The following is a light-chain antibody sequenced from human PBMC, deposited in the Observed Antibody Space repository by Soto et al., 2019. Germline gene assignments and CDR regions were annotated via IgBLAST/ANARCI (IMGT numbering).Light chain of an antibody. V-gene: IGKV1-39*01. CDR3: QQSDSAPRT. CDR2: AAS. J-gene: IGKJ1*01. CDR1: QNINNY. Sequence: DIQMTQSPSSLSASVGDRVTITCRASQNINNYLNWYQQKPGKAPKLPIYAASNLQSGVPSRFTGSGSGTYVTLIINNLQPEDFAAYFCQQSDSAPRTFGQGTKVEIK.